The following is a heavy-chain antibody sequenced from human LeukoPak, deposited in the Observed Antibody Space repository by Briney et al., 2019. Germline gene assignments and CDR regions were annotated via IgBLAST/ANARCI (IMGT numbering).Heavy chain of an antibody. CDR2: INHSGST. D-gene: IGHD3-10*01. J-gene: IGHJ5*02. V-gene: IGHV4-34*01. Sequence: SETLSLTCAVYGGSFSGYYWSWIRQSPGKGLEWIGEINHSGSTNYNPSLKSRVTISVDTSKNQFSLKLSSVTAADTAVYYCARRPGYYGSGRLPNWFDPWGQGTLVTVSS. CDR3: ARRPGYYGSGRLPNWFDP. CDR1: GGSFSGYY.